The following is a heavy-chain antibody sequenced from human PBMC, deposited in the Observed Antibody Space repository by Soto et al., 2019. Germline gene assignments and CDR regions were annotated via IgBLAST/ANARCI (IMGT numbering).Heavy chain of an antibody. J-gene: IGHJ3*02. CDR3: AVVVIAIDAFDI. D-gene: IGHD2-21*01. CDR1: GFTFSSYS. Sequence: GGSLRLSCAASGFTFSSYSMNWVRQAPGKGLEWVSSISSSSSYIYYADSVKGRFTISRDNAKNSLYLQMNSLRAEDTAVYYCAVVVIAIDAFDIWGQGTMVTVSS. V-gene: IGHV3-21*01. CDR2: ISSSSSYI.